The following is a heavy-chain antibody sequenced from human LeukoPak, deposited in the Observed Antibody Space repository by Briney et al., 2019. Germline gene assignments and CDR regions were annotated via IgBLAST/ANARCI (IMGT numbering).Heavy chain of an antibody. V-gene: IGHV5-51*01. CDR3: ARHSPNVCSSTSCLPDY. CDR1: GYSFTSYW. CDR2: IHPGDSDT. D-gene: IGHD2-2*01. Sequence: GESLKISCKGSGYSFTSYWIGWVRQMPGKGLEWMGIIHPGDSDTRYSPSFQGQVTISADKSISTAYLQWSSLKASDTAMYYCARHSPNVCSSTSCLPDYWGQGTLVTVSS. J-gene: IGHJ4*02.